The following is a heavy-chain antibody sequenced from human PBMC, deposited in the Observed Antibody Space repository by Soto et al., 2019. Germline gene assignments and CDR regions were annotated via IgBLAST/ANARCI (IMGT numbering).Heavy chain of an antibody. CDR2: MNPNSGNT. CDR1: GYTFTIYY. CDR3: ARRCMRFQKYYYYYMDV. J-gene: IGHJ6*03. D-gene: IGHD2-8*01. V-gene: IGHV1-8*01. Sequence: ASVKVSCKASGYTFTIYYINWVRQATGQGLEWMGWMNPNSGNTGYAQKFQGRVTMTRNTSISTAYMELSSLRSEDTAVYYCARRCMRFQKYYYYYMDVWGKGTTVTVSS.